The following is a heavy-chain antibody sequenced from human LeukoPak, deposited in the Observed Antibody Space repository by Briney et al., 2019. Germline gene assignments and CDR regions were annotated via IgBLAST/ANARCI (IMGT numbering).Heavy chain of an antibody. J-gene: IGHJ4*02. Sequence: KSSETLSLTCAVSGGSISSGGYSWSWIRQPPGKGLEWIGYIYHSGSTYYNPSLKSRVTISVDRSKNQFSLKLSSVTAADTAVYYCARVVGDSSGYYWRYYFDYWGQGTLVTVSS. CDR1: GGSISSGGYS. V-gene: IGHV4-30-2*01. CDR3: ARVVGDSSGYYWRYYFDY. CDR2: IYHSGST. D-gene: IGHD3-22*01.